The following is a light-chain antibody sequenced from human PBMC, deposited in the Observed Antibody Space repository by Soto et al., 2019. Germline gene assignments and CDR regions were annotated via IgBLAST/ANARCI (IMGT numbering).Light chain of an antibody. CDR2: KAS. CDR1: QSISSW. V-gene: IGKV1-5*03. Sequence: DIQMTQSPSTLSASVGDRVTITCRASQSISSWLAWYQQKPGKAPKLLIYKASSLESGVPSRFSGSGSGTEFTLTISSLQPEDFATYYCLQHYTYLWTFGQGTKVDIK. CDR3: LQHYTYLWT. J-gene: IGKJ1*01.